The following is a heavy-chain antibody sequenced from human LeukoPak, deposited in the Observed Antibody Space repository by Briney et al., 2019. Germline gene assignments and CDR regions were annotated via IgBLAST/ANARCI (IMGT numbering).Heavy chain of an antibody. CDR2: IYPGDSDT. CDR1: GYTFTSYW. V-gene: IGHV5-51*01. Sequence: LGESLKISCKGSGYTFTSYWIGWVRQMPGKGLEWKGIIYPGDSDTRYSPSFQGQVTISADRSIGTAYLQWSSLKASDTAMYYCASQGTYRGTSELGYYYYGMDVWGQGTTVTVSS. D-gene: IGHD1-1*01. J-gene: IGHJ6*02. CDR3: ASQGTYRGTSELGYYYYGMDV.